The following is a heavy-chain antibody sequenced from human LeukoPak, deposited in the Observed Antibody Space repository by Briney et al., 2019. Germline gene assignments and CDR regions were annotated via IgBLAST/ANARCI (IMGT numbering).Heavy chain of an antibody. CDR1: GFTFSNYG. J-gene: IGHJ3*02. D-gene: IGHD3-22*01. Sequence: GGSLRLSCAASGFTFSNYGLHWVRQAPGKGLEWVALISYDGSNKNYADSVKGRFTISRDNSKNTLYLQMNSLRAEDTAVYYCAREGVSSSSGDYYDAFDIWGQGTMVTVSS. CDR3: AREGVSSSSGDYYDAFDI. CDR2: ISYDGSNK. V-gene: IGHV3-30*03.